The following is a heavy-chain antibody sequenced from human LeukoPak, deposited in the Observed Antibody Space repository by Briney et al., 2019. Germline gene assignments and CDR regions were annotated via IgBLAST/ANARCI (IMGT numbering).Heavy chain of an antibody. V-gene: IGHV4-30-4*07. CDR2: IYYSGST. J-gene: IGHJ2*01. D-gene: IGHD1-14*01. Sequence: SQTLSLTCALLSRGVYSWSWIRQPPGKGLEWIGYIYYSGSTYYNPSLKSRVTISVDTSKNQFSLKLSSVTAADTAVYYCARAGTNWYFDLWGRGTLVTVSS. CDR3: ARAGTNWYFDL. CDR1: LLSRGVYS.